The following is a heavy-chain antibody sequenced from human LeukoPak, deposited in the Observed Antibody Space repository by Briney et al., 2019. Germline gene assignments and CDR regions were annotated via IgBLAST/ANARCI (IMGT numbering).Heavy chain of an antibody. CDR1: GFIFSSYG. CDR3: ARDGSRGNLVTAPDY. CDR2: ISGTGDRT. D-gene: IGHD2-21*02. V-gene: IGHV3-23*01. Sequence: GGSLRLSCAASGFIFSSYGMSWVRQAPGKGLEWVSAISGTGDRTFFPDSVKGRFTISRDNSKNTLYLQMNSLRAEDTAVYYCARDGSRGNLVTAPDYWGQGTLVTVSS. J-gene: IGHJ4*02.